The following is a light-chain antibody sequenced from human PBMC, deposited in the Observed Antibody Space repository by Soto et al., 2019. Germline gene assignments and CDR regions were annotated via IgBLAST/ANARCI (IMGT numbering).Light chain of an antibody. CDR1: QSVSSSY. CDR3: QQSYSTPST. Sequence: EIVLTQSPGTLSLSPGERATLSCRASQSVSSSYLAWYQQKPGQAPRLLIYGASSRATGIPDRFSGSWSGTDFTLTISRLEPEDFAVYYCQQSYSTPSTFGPGTKVDIK. V-gene: IGKV3-20*01. CDR2: GAS. J-gene: IGKJ3*01.